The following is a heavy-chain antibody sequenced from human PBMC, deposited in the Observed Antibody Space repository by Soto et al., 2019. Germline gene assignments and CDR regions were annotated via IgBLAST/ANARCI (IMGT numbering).Heavy chain of an antibody. J-gene: IGHJ4*02. CDR3: ARTDAYNSSFFDS. D-gene: IGHD6-6*01. Sequence: QVQLQAMGPGLVKPSQTLTITCTVSGDSVNSAYWSWIRQLPGKGLEWMGNIYHTGRTFYNPSLKSRVAISIDTSKPLFSLKVRSVTAADTAVYYCARTDAYNSSFFDSWGQGTVVTVSS. V-gene: IGHV4-31*03. CDR1: GDSVNSAY. CDR2: IYHTGRT.